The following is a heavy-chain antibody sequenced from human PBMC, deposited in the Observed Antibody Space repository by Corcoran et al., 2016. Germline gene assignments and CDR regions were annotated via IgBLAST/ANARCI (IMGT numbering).Heavy chain of an antibody. CDR1: GFSLSTTGVG. CDR2: VYWDDDK. V-gene: IGHV2-5*02. CDR3: AHIMITYGGVFDSFGAFDC. D-gene: IGHD3-16*02. Sequence: QITLKESGPTLVTPTQTLALTCTFSGFSLSTTGVGVGWIRQPPGKALEWLAVVYWDDDKRYSPYLKIRLTIAKDTSKNLVDLTMTNMDPVDTASYYCAHIMITYGGVFDSFGAFDCGGQGTMVTVSS. J-gene: IGHJ3*01.